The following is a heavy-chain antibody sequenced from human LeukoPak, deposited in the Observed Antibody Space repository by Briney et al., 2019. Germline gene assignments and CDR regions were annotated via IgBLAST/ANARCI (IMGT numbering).Heavy chain of an antibody. CDR2: IKSDGGST. Sequence: PGGSLRLSCAASGFTFSSYWMHWVRQAPGKGLVWVSRIKSDGGSTSYADSVKGRFTISRDNAKNTLYLQMNSLRAEDTAVYCCARAYGMRLWGQGTLVTVSS. CDR3: ARAYGMRL. D-gene: IGHD2-8*01. J-gene: IGHJ4*02. V-gene: IGHV3-74*01. CDR1: GFTFSSYW.